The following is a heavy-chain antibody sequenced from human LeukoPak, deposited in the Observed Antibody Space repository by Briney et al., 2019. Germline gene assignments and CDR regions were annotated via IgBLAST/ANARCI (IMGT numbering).Heavy chain of an antibody. J-gene: IGHJ4*02. CDR3: AGRSAWSGFDY. D-gene: IGHD3-3*01. Sequence: SETLSLTCTVSGGSISSYYWTWIRQPPGKGLGWIGYIYNSGNTNYNPSLNSRVAISVDTSKNHFFLKLSSVTAADTAMYYCAGRSAWSGFDYWGQGTLVTVSS. V-gene: IGHV4-59*01. CDR2: IYNSGNT. CDR1: GGSISSYY.